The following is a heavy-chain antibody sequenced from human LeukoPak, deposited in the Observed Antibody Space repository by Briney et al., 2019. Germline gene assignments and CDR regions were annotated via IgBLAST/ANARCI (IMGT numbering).Heavy chain of an antibody. D-gene: IGHD4-17*01. CDR3: ARRDYGDYLPFDY. V-gene: IGHV1-2*02. CDR1: GYTFTGYY. Sequence: ASVKVSCKASGYTFTGYYMHWVRQAPGQGLEWMGWINPNSGGTNYAQKFQGRVTMTRDTSISTAYMELSRLGSDDTAVYYCARRDYGDYLPFDYWGQGTLVTVSS. CDR2: INPNSGGT. J-gene: IGHJ4*02.